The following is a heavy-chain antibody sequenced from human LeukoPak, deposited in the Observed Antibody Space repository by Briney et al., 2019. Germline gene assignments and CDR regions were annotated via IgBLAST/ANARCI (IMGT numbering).Heavy chain of an antibody. D-gene: IGHD6-13*01. J-gene: IGHJ4*02. CDR1: GYTFTSYD. Sequence: ASVKVSCKASGYTFTSYDINWVRQATGQGLEWMGWMNPNSGNTGYAQKFQGRVTMTRNTSISTAYMELSSLRSEDTAVYYCARGPPGLYSSSWYDFDYWGQGTLVTVSS. V-gene: IGHV1-8*01. CDR3: ARGPPGLYSSSWYDFDY. CDR2: MNPNSGNT.